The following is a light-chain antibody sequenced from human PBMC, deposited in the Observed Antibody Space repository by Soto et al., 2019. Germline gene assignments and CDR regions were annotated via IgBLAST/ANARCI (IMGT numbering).Light chain of an antibody. J-gene: IGKJ3*01. CDR2: GAS. Sequence: EIVLTQSPGTLSLSPGERATLTCRASQSVTSSYLAWYQQKPGQAPRLLMYGASSRATGIPDRFSGSGSGTDFTLTISRLEPEDFAVYYCLQYGSSPVTFGPGTTVDIK. CDR1: QSVTSSY. CDR3: LQYGSSPVT. V-gene: IGKV3-20*01.